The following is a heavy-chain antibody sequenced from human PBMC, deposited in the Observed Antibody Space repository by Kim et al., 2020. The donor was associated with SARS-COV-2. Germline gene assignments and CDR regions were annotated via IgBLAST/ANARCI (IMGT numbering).Heavy chain of an antibody. CDR1: GGSISSSSYY. J-gene: IGHJ4*02. CDR2: IYYSGST. D-gene: IGHD3-22*01. CDR3: ARHPSNYYDSSGYEDY. Sequence: SETLSLTCTVSGGSISSSSYYWGWIRQPPGKGLEWIGSIYYSGSTYYNPSLKSRVTISVDTSKNQFSLKLSSVTAADTAVYYCARHPSNYYDSSGYEDYWGQGTLVTVSS. V-gene: IGHV4-39*01.